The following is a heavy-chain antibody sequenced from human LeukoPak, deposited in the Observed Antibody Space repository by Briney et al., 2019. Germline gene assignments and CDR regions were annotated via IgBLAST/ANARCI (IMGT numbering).Heavy chain of an antibody. CDR3: ARADRGYRSGASCYGFDP. CDR2: IYTRGTT. V-gene: IGHV4-4*07. D-gene: IGHD2-15*01. J-gene: IGHJ5*02. Sequence: SETLSLTCTVSGGSMNNYYWKWIRQSAGKGLEWIGYIYTRGTTNYNPSLKSRLTMSVDTSRNQFSLKLSSVTAPDTAVYYCARADRGYRSGASCYGFDPWGQGTLVTVSS. CDR1: GGSMNNYY.